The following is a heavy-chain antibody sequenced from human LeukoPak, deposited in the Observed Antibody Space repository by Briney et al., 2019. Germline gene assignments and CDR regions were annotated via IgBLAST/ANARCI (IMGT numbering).Heavy chain of an antibody. V-gene: IGHV4-59*08. CDR1: GGSIDPYY. CDR2: IHYTGST. J-gene: IGHJ4*02. CDR3: ARHIGYYDSSGYHGCFDF. Sequence: SETLSLTCTVSGGSIDPYYWSWIRQPPGGGLEWIGDIHYTGSTNYNPSLKSRVTISLDTSKNQFSLRLSSVTAADTAVYYCARHIGYYDSSGYHGCFDFWGQGTLVHVSS. D-gene: IGHD3-22*01.